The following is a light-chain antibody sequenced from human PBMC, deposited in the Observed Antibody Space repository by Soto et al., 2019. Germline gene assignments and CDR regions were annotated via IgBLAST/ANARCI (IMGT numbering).Light chain of an antibody. Sequence: QTVVTQEPSFSVSPGGTVTLTCGLSSGSVSASYGPSWYQQTPGQAPRRLIYSAYTRSSGVPERFSGSILGNKAALTITGAQADDESDYYCVLYLGSGIWVFGGGTKVTVL. J-gene: IGLJ3*02. CDR3: VLYLGSGIWV. CDR2: SAY. V-gene: IGLV8-61*01. CDR1: SGSVSASYG.